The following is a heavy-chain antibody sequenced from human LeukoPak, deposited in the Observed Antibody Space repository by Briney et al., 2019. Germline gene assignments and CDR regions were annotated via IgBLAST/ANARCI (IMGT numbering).Heavy chain of an antibody. CDR1: GYTFTSYG. V-gene: IGHV1-18*01. J-gene: IGHJ4*02. Sequence: ASVKVSCKASGYTFTSYGIGWVRQAPGQGLEWMGWISAYNGNTNYAQKLQGRVTMTTDTSTSTAYMELRSLRSDDTAVYYCARALIEYYDILTGSFDYWGQGTLSPSPQ. CDR2: ISAYNGNT. CDR3: ARALIEYYDILTGSFDY. D-gene: IGHD3-9*01.